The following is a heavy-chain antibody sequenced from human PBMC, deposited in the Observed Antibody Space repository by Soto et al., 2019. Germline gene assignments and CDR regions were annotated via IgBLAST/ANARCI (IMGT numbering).Heavy chain of an antibody. CDR3: ARDPSGTYFFDY. Sequence: QVQLVESGGGVVQPGRSLRLSCAASGFTFSSYTMHWVRQAPGKGLEWVAVISYDGSNKYYADSVNGRFTISRDNSKNTLYLQMNSLRTEDTAVYYCARDPSGTYFFDYWGQGTLVTVSS. J-gene: IGHJ4*02. D-gene: IGHD1-26*01. CDR1: GFTFSSYT. CDR2: ISYDGSNK. V-gene: IGHV3-30-3*01.